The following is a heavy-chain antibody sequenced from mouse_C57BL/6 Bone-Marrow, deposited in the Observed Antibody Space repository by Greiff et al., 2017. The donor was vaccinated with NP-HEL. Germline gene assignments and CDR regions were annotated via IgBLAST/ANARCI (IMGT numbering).Heavy chain of an antibody. CDR1: GYSITSGYY. D-gene: IGHD1-1*01. Sequence: VQLKESGPGLVKPSQSLSLTCSVTGYSITSGYYWNWIRQFPGNKLEWMGYISYDGSNNYNPSLKNRISITRDTSKNQFFLKLNSVTTEDTATYYCATTVVGSYWYFDVWGTGTTVTVSS. CDR3: ATTVVGSYWYFDV. CDR2: ISYDGSN. V-gene: IGHV3-6*01. J-gene: IGHJ1*03.